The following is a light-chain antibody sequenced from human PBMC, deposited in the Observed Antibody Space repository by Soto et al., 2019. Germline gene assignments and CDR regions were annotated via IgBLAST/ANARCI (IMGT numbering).Light chain of an antibody. CDR3: QQYNNWPLT. CDR1: QAFGNL. V-gene: IGKV1-NL1*01. Sequence: DIQMTQSPSSVSASVGDRVIITCRASQAFGNLLAWYQQKRGKAPKLLIYDASTRATGIPARFSGSQSGTEFTLTISSLLSEDFAVYFCQQYNNWPLTFGGGTKVETK. CDR2: DAS. J-gene: IGKJ4*01.